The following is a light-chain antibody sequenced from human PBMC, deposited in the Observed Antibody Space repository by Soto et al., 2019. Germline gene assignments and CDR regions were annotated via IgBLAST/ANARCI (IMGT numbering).Light chain of an antibody. CDR3: QSYDSSLSGYVV. CDR2: SNN. V-gene: IGLV1-40*01. Sequence: QSVLTQSPSVSGAPGQRVTLSCTGSSSNIGAGFDVHWYQQFPGTAPKLLIYSNNIRPSGVPDRFSGSKSGTSASLAITGLQAEDEADYYCQSYDSSLSGYVVFGGGTKLTVL. CDR1: SSNIGAGFD. J-gene: IGLJ2*01.